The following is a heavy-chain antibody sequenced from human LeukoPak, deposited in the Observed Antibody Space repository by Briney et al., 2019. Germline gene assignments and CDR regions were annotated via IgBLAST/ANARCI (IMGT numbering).Heavy chain of an antibody. V-gene: IGHV4-4*07. CDR1: GGSISSYY. CDR2: IYTSGST. D-gene: IGHD3-16*02. J-gene: IGHJ4*02. CDR3: AREIWSNDYVWGSYRYYFDY. Sequence: SETLSLTCTVSGGSISSYYWSWIRQPAGKGLEWIGRIYTSGSTNYNPSLKSRATMSVDTSKNQFSLKLSSVTAADTAVYYCAREIWSNDYVWGSYRYYFDYWGQGTLVTVSS.